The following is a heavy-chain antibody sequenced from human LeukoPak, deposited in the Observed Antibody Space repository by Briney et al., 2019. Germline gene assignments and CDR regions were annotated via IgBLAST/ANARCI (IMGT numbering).Heavy chain of an antibody. CDR2: IPASGGST. J-gene: IGHJ4*02. D-gene: IGHD6-19*01. V-gene: IGHV3-23*01. CDR3: AKESSGGWYFDY. Sequence: GGSLRLSCAASGFTLSTNYMTWVRQAPGKGLEWVSSIPASGGSTYYADSVKGRFTISRDNSKNSLYLQMNSLRAEDTAVYYCAKESSGGWYFDYWGQGTLVTVSS. CDR1: GFTLSTNY.